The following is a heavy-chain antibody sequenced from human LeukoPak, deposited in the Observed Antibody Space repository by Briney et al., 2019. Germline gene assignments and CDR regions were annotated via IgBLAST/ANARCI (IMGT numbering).Heavy chain of an antibody. D-gene: IGHD6-13*01. V-gene: IGHV1-2*02. CDR1: GYTFTDYY. CDR3: ARGYSSPVPNFDY. J-gene: IGHJ4*02. CDR2: INPNNGGI. Sequence: ASVKVSCKASGYTFTDYYMHWVRQAPGQGLEWMGWINPNNGGISYAQKFQGRVTMTRDTSITTSYMELPSLTSDDTAVYYCARGYSSPVPNFDYWGQGTLVTVSS.